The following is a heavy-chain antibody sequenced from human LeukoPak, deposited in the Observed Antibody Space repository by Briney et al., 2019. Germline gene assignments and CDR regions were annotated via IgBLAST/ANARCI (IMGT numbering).Heavy chain of an antibody. CDR3: AKLGNYYYDSSGYPSY. V-gene: IGHV3-23*01. CDR2: ISGSGGST. Sequence: GGSLRLSCAASGFTFSSYAMSWVRQAPGKGLEWVSAISGSGGSTYYADSVKGRFTISRDNSKNTLYLQMNSLRAEDTAVYYCAKLGNYYYDSSGYPSYWGQGTLVTVSS. D-gene: IGHD3-22*01. CDR1: GFTFSSYA. J-gene: IGHJ4*02.